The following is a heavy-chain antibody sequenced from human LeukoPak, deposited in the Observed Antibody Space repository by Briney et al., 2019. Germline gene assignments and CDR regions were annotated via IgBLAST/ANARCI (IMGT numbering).Heavy chain of an antibody. CDR3: AKGGYCSGGSCRAGGFDY. D-gene: IGHD2-15*01. CDR1: GFTFSSYD. CDR2: IRYDGSNK. J-gene: IGHJ4*02. Sequence: GGSLRLSCAASGFTFSSYDMHWVRQAPGKGLEWVAFIRYDGSNKYYADSVKGRFTISRDNSKNTLYLHMNSLRAEDTAVYYCAKGGYCSGGSCRAGGFDYWGQGTLVTVSS. V-gene: IGHV3-30*02.